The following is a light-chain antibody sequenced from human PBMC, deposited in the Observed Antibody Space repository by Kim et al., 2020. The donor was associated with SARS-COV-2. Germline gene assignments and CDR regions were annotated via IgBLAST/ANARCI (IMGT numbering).Light chain of an antibody. J-gene: IGKJ1*01. V-gene: IGKV1-5*03. Sequence: ASSGDSVAITCRASQSISTWLAWYQQKPGRAPKLLFHKTSSLEPGVSSRFSGSGSGTEFPLTISSLQPDDYATYYCQRYNTPPWTFGQGTKVDIK. CDR2: KTS. CDR3: QRYNTPPWT. CDR1: QSISTW.